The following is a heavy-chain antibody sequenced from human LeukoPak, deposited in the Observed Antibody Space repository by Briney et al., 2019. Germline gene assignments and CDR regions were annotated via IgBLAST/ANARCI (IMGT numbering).Heavy chain of an antibody. V-gene: IGHV3-30*18. D-gene: IGHD7-27*01. CDR2: ISYDGSDK. J-gene: IGHJ4*02. CDR1: GFMFSSYG. CDR3: AKHLGPEDF. Sequence: GGSLRLSCAASGFMFSSYGMNWVRQAPGKGLEWVAVISYDGSDKYYADSVKGRFTISRDNSKNTLYLQMNSLRAEDTAVYYCAKHLGPEDFWGQGTLVTVSP.